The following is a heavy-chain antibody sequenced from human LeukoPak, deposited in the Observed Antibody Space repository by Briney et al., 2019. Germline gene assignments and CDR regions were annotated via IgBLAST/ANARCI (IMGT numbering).Heavy chain of an antibody. CDR3: AKAGIEQWLVHFDY. V-gene: IGHV1-2*02. CDR2: INPNSGAT. J-gene: IGHJ4*02. D-gene: IGHD6-19*01. CDR1: GYTFTGHY. Sequence: ASVKVSCKASGYTFTGHYLQWVRQAPGQGLEWMGWINPNSGATNYAQKFQDRVTLTRDTSISTAYMELSRLRSDDTALYYCAKAGIEQWLVHFDYWGQGTLVTVSS.